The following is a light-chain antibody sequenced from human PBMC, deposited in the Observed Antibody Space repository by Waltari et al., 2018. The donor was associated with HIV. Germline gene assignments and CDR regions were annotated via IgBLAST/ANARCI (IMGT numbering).Light chain of an antibody. Sequence: QSVLTQPPSVSAAPGQTVTISCSGRPSHLGENYVSWYQQLPGTAPKLLIYGNDKRPSGIPDRFSGSKSGTSATLDITGVQSGDGADYYCETWENSLSAGVFGGGTKLTVL. CDR1: PSHLGENY. CDR3: ETWENSLSAGV. CDR2: GND. J-gene: IGLJ3*02. V-gene: IGLV1-51*01.